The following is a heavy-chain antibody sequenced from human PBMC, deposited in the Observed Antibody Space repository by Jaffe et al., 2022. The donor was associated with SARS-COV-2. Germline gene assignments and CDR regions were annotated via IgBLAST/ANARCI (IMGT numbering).Heavy chain of an antibody. CDR3: ARVLFNKTGPKNQAFDI. J-gene: IGHJ3*02. CDR1: GYTFTDYY. Sequence: QVQLVQSGAEVKKPGASVRVSCKASGYTFTDYYMHWVRQAPGQGLEWMGRINPNSGDTYYAQNFQGRVTMTSDTSITTSHMDLSRLKSDDTAVYYCARVLFNKTGPKNQAFDIWGQGTMVTVSS. V-gene: IGHV1-2*06. CDR2: INPNSGDT. D-gene: IGHD1-1*01.